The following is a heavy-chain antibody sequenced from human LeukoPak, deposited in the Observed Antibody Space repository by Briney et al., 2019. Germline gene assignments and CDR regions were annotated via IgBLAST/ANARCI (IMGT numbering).Heavy chain of an antibody. CDR3: ARGYYYDSRGYDEGYFDY. Sequence: GGSLRLFCAASGHTLRIYSLRWVREDSRKGREWGLAISTRGGTTYYSDSVKGRFTITRDNSKNTLYLQMNSLRAEDTAVYYCARGYYYDSRGYDEGYFDYWGQGTLVTVSS. D-gene: IGHD3-22*01. V-gene: IGHV3-23*01. J-gene: IGHJ4*02. CDR1: GHTLRIYS. CDR2: ISTRGGTT.